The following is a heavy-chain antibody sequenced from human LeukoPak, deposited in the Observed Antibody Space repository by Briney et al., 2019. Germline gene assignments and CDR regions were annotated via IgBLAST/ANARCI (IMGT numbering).Heavy chain of an antibody. CDR1: GFTFDDYG. Sequence: PGGSLRLSCAASGFTFDDYGMSWVRQAPGKGLEWVADIKKDGSEKYYVDSVKGRFTISRQNAKNSLFLQMNSLRAEDTAVHYCARHRSGGSQDDAFDIWGQGTMVTVSS. D-gene: IGHD2-15*01. CDR2: IKKDGSEK. J-gene: IGHJ3*02. CDR3: ARHRSGGSQDDAFDI. V-gene: IGHV3-7*01.